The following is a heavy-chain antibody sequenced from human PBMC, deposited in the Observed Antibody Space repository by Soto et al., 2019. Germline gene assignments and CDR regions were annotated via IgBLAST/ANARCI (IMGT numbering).Heavy chain of an antibody. CDR3: TTDSEDIVVVTAQFGMEV. J-gene: IGHJ6*01. V-gene: IGHV3-15*01. CDR1: VITCVNAW. Sequence: WSXRLSCSSSVITCVNAWMTLFRHAPGKGLEWVGRIKSITDGGTTDYAAPVKSRFTISRDDSKDTLYLQMNNLRTEDTAVYHCTTDSEDIVVVTAQFGMEVCGQGTTVNVYS. D-gene: IGHD2-15*01. CDR2: IKSITDGGTT.